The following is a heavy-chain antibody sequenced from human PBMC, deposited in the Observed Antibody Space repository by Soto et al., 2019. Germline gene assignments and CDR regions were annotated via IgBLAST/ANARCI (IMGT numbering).Heavy chain of an antibody. CDR3: AVKTYYYDSSGYL. CDR2: IYYSGST. D-gene: IGHD3-22*01. Sequence: PSETLSLTCTVSGGSISSSSYYWGWIRQPPGKGLEWIGSIYYSGSTYYNPSLKSRVTISVDTSKNQFSLKLSSVTAADTAVYYCAVKTYYYDSSGYLWGQGTLVTVSS. J-gene: IGHJ4*02. V-gene: IGHV4-39*01. CDR1: GGSISSSSYY.